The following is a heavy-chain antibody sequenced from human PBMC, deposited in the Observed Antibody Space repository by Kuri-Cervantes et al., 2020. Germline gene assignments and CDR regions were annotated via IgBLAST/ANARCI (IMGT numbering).Heavy chain of an antibody. Sequence: SETLSLTCAVYGGSFSGYYWSWIRQPPGKGLEWIGYIYYSGSTNYNPSLKSRVTISVDTSKNQFSLRLSSVTAADTAVYYCASAGYSSGWRNYWGQGTLVTVSS. V-gene: IGHV4-59*01. CDR1: GGSFSGYY. CDR3: ASAGYSSGWRNY. CDR2: IYYSGST. D-gene: IGHD6-19*01. J-gene: IGHJ4*02.